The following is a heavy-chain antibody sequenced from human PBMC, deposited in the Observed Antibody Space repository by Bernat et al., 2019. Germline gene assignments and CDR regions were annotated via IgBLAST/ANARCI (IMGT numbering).Heavy chain of an antibody. CDR3: AGDSGYKAFGSAD. CDR1: GFTFSTHG. D-gene: IGHD3-10*01. CDR2: IWYDGSKK. V-gene: IGHV3-33*01. Sequence: QAQLVESGGGVVQPGRSLRLSCAASGFTFSTHGMHWVRQAPGKGLEWVAVIWYDGSKKCYADYVKGRFTISRDNSKNTLYLQMNSLSAEDTAVYYCAGDSGYKAFGSADWGQGTLVTVS. J-gene: IGHJ4*02.